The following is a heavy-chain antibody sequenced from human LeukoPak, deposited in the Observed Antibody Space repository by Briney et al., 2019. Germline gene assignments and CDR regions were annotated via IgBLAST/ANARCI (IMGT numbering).Heavy chain of an antibody. J-gene: IGHJ3*02. CDR1: GFTFSSFG. Sequence: GGSLRLSCAASGFTFSSFGMNWVRQAPGKGLEWVSSISSSSSYIYYADSVKGRFTISRDNAKNSLYLQMNSLRAEDTAVYYCASTERRGNVVIFDIWGQGTMVTVSS. CDR2: ISSSSSYI. CDR3: ASTERRGNVVIFDI. D-gene: IGHD3-10*01. V-gene: IGHV3-21*01.